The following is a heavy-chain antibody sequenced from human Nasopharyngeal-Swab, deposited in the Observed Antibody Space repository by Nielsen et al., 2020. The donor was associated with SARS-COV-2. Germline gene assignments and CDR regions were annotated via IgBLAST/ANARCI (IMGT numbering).Heavy chain of an antibody. CDR2: IYYSGST. D-gene: IGHD6-13*01. Sequence: SKTLSLTCTVSGGSISSGGYYWSWIRQHPGKGLEWIGYIYYSGSTYYNPSLKSRVTISVDTSKNQFSLKLSSVTAADTAVYYCARTRAYSSSWSRDYYYYYGMDVWGQGTTVTVSS. CDR3: ARTRAYSSSWSRDYYYYYGMDV. J-gene: IGHJ6*02. V-gene: IGHV4-31*03. CDR1: GGSISSGGYY.